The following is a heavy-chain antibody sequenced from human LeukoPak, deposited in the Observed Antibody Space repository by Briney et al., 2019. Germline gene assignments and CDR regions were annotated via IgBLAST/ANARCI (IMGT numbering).Heavy chain of an antibody. Sequence: SETLSLTCTVSGGSVSSGSYYWGWIRQPPGRGLEWIGYIYYSGRTNYNPSLKSRVTISIDTSRNQFSLKMSSVTAADTAVYYCARDYGGSGRSGYVSPWGQGTLVTVSS. V-gene: IGHV4-61*01. D-gene: IGHD5-12*01. CDR3: ARDYGGSGRSGYVSP. CDR2: IYYSGRT. CDR1: GGSVSSGSYY. J-gene: IGHJ5*02.